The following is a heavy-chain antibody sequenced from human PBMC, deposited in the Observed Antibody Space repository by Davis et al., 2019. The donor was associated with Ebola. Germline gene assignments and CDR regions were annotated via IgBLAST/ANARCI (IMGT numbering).Heavy chain of an antibody. J-gene: IGHJ6*02. D-gene: IGHD1-26*01. Sequence: HSQTLSLTRTISGDSVSGNSGAWNWIRQSPSRGLEWLGRTYYSSKWFNDYAVSVNGRITINPDTSKNQFSLQLNSVTPEDTAVYYCVRGWGRTGMGVWGQGTTVTVSS. V-gene: IGHV6-1*01. CDR2: TYYSSKWFN. CDR3: VRGWGRTGMGV. CDR1: GDSVSGNSGA.